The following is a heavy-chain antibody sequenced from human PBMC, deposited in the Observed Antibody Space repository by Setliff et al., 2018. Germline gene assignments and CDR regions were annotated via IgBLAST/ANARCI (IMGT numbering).Heavy chain of an antibody. CDR3: ARGRSNFWGYYFDY. D-gene: IGHD3-3*01. V-gene: IGHV4-39*07. CDR1: GDSISNDTYY. Sequence: PSETLSLTCTVSGDSISNDTYYWSWIRQPPGKGLEWIGSIYYSGSTYYNPSLKSRVTISVDTSKNQFSLKLSSVTAADTAVYYCARGRSNFWGYYFDYWGQGTLVTVSS. CDR2: IYYSGST. J-gene: IGHJ4*02.